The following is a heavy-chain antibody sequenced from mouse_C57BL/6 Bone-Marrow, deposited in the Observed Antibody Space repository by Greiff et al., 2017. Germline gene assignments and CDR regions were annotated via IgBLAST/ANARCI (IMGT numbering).Heavy chain of an antibody. CDR2: INPSNGGT. Sequence: QVQLQQPGTELVKPGASVKLSCKASGYTFTSYWMHWVKQRPGQGLDWIGNINPSNGGTNYNEKFKSKATLTVDKSSSTAYMQLSILTSGDSAVYYCAREGFYYDAYFDYWGQGTTLTVSS. CDR3: AREGFYYDAYFDY. V-gene: IGHV1-53*01. D-gene: IGHD2-4*01. J-gene: IGHJ2*01. CDR1: GYTFTSYW.